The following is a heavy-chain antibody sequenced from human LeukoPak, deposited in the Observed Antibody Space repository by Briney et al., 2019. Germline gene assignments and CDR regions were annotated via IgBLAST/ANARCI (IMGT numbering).Heavy chain of an antibody. CDR2: YHYTGTT. J-gene: IGHJ4*02. CDR1: GGSISTYY. CDR3: ARGEQWLVRGFDY. Sequence: SETLSLTCTVSGGSISTYYWTWLRQPPGKVLEWIGYYHYTGTTNYHPSLKSRVTISVDTFKNQFSLKLNSVTAADTAIYYCARGEQWLVRGFDYWGQGTLVTVSS. D-gene: IGHD6-19*01. V-gene: IGHV4-59*01.